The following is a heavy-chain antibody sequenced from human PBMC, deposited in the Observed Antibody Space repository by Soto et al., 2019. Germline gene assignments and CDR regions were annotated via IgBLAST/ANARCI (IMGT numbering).Heavy chain of an antibody. J-gene: IGHJ4*02. Sequence: QVQLVESGGGVVQPGRSLRLSCAASGFTFSSYGMHWVRQAPGKGLEWGAVISYDGGHKYYADSVKGRFTISRDKSKNTLYLQMNSLRADDTAVYYCAKATCYSCVVPIDYWGQGTLVTVSS. CDR1: GFTFSSYG. CDR2: ISYDGGHK. CDR3: AKATCYSCVVPIDY. D-gene: IGHD2-15*01. V-gene: IGHV3-30*18.